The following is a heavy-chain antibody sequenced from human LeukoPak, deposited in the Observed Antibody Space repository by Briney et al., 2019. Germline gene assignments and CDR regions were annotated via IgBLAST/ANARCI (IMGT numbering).Heavy chain of an antibody. CDR1: GASISSNY. D-gene: IGHD3-3*01. J-gene: IGHJ3*02. CDR3: SKHWRYDAFDI. CDR2: IYASGST. V-gene: IGHV4-4*09. Sequence: PSETLSLTCTVSGASISSNYWSWIRQPPGKGLEWIGYIYASGSTNYNPSLKSRVTISIDTSKNQFSLKLPSVTAANTGVYYCSKHWRYDAFDIWGRGTMVTVSS.